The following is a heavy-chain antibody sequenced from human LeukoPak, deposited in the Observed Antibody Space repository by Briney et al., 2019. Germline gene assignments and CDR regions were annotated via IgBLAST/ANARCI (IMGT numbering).Heavy chain of an antibody. CDR3: ARSDFWSGQVVDY. Sequence: PSQTLSLTCTVSGGPISSHYWSWIRQPPGKGLEWIGYIYYSGNTKYNTSLKSRVTISVDTSKNQFSLKLSSVTAADTAVYYCARSDFWSGQVVDYWGQGTLVTVSS. CDR2: IYYSGNT. V-gene: IGHV4-59*11. CDR1: GGPISSHY. J-gene: IGHJ4*02. D-gene: IGHD3-3*01.